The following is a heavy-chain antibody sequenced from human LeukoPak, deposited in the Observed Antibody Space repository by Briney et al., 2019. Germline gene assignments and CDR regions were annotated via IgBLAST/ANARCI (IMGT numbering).Heavy chain of an antibody. CDR2: IYYSGST. J-gene: IGHJ3*02. V-gene: IGHV4-39*01. CDR1: GGSISSSSYY. D-gene: IGHD1-26*01. CDR3: AILVGAAVSDAFDI. Sequence: SETLSLTCTVSGGSISSSSYYWGWIRQPPGKGLEWIGSIYYSGSTYYNPSRKSRVTISVDTSKNQFSLKLSSVTAADTAVYYCAILVGAAVSDAFDIWGQGTMVTVSS.